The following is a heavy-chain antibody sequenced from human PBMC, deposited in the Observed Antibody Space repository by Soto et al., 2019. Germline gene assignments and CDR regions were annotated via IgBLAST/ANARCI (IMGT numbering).Heavy chain of an antibody. J-gene: IGHJ4*02. V-gene: IGHV3-30-3*01. Sequence: GGSLRLSCAASGFTFSSYAMSWVRQAPGKGLEWVAVIGPDGSQIYYADSVKGRFTISRDNSKSTLYLQMNSLRAEDTSLYLCATDIHATWLLNSWGQGTLVTVSS. D-gene: IGHD2-2*02. CDR3: ATDIHATWLLNS. CDR1: GFTFSSYA. CDR2: IGPDGSQI.